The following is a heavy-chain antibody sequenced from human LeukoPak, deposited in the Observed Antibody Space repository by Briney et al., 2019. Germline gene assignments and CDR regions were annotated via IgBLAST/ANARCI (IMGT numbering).Heavy chain of an antibody. J-gene: IGHJ5*02. CDR2: IYSGST. V-gene: IGHV4-59*01. CDR1: GASITSSY. Sequence: PSETLSLTCSVSGASITSSYWSWIRQTPGKGLEWIGNIYSGSTNYNPSFKSRVTVSLDTSKNQFSLRLTSVTAADTALYYCARDGYGSGSYGWFDPWGQGTLVTVSS. CDR3: ARDGYGSGSYGWFDP. D-gene: IGHD3-10*01.